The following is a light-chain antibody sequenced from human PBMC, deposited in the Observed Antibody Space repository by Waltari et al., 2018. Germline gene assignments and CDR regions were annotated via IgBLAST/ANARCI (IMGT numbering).Light chain of an antibody. CDR3: QQRSKWPWA. V-gene: IGKV3-11*01. Sequence: IVLTQSPATLSLSPGERATLSCRASQSVSSSLAWYQHKPGQAPRLLIYDASISVTGIPARFSGSGSGTDFTLTISSLEPEEFAVYYCQQRSKWPWAFGQGTKVEIK. J-gene: IGKJ1*01. CDR2: DAS. CDR1: QSVSSS.